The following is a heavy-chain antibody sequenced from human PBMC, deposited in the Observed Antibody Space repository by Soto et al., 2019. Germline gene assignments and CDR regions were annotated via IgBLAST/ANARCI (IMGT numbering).Heavy chain of an antibody. CDR3: ARGLISWIQLGYDY. Sequence: SETLSLTCAVYGGSFSGYYWSWIRQPPGKGLEWIGEINHSGSTNYNPSLKSRVTISVDTSKNQFSLKLSSVTAADTAVYYCARGLISWIQLGYDYWGQGTLVTVSS. CDR1: GGSFSGYY. D-gene: IGHD5-18*01. V-gene: IGHV4-34*01. J-gene: IGHJ4*02. CDR2: INHSGST.